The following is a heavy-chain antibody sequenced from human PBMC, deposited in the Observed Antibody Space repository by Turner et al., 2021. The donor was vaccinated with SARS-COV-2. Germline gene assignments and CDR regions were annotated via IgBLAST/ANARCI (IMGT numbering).Heavy chain of an antibody. CDR3: ARREWGGSLGHIDY. D-gene: IGHD3-3*01. V-gene: IGHV5-51*01. CDR2: IYPGDSDT. J-gene: IGHJ4*02. CDR1: GYSFTSYW. Sequence: EVQLVQSGSEVKKPGASLKISCQGSGYSFTSYWIGWVRQMPGDGLEWMGSIYPGDSDTKYSPSFQCQVTISADKSISTAYLQWSSLKASDTAMYYCARREWGGSLGHIDYWGQGTLVTVSS.